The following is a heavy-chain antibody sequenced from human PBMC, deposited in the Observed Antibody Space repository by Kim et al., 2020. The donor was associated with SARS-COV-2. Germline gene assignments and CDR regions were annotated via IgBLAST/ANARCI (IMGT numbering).Heavy chain of an antibody. CDR3: ARRYSGSYFFSY. D-gene: IGHD1-26*01. Sequence: SETLSLTCTVSGGSISSRTFYWGWIRQSPGTGLEWIGSVFYSGRTKYNPSLKSRVTISVDTSRNQFSLNLGPVTAADTAAYYCARRYSGSYFFSYWGQG. V-gene: IGHV4-39*01. CDR1: GGSISSRTFY. J-gene: IGHJ4*02. CDR2: VFYSGRT.